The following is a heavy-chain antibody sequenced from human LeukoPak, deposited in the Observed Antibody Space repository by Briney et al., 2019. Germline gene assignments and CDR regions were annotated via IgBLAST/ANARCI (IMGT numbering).Heavy chain of an antibody. CDR3: ARVDGSCSGGSCPSGNWFDP. CDR1: GGSIGSGRNY. V-gene: IGHV4-61*02. CDR2: FYPTGST. D-gene: IGHD2-15*01. J-gene: IGHJ5*02. Sequence: PSETLSLTCTVSGGSIGSGRNYWSWIRQPAGKGLEWIGRFYPTGSTNYNPSLKSRVTISVDTSKNQFSLKLSSVTAADTAVYYCARVDGSCSGGSCPSGNWFDPWGQGTLVTVSS.